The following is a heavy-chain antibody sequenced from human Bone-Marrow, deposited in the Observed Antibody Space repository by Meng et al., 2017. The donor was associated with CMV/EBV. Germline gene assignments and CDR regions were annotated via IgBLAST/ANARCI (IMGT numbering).Heavy chain of an antibody. V-gene: IGHV1-2*02. J-gene: IGHJ5*02. CDR2: INPNSGGT. D-gene: IGHD2-15*01. Sequence: ASVKVSCKASGYTFTSYYMHWVRQAPGQGLEWMRWINPNSGGTNYAQKFQGRVTMTRDTSISTAYMELSRLRSDDTAVYYCARDVAIYCSGGSCYRGSYWFDPWGQGTLVTVSS. CDR1: GYTFTSYY. CDR3: ARDVAIYCSGGSCYRGSYWFDP.